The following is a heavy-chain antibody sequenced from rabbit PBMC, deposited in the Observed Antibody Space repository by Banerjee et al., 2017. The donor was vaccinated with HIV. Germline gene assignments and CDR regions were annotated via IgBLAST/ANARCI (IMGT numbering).Heavy chain of an antibody. J-gene: IGHJ3*01. CDR3: ARGYDDYDARLDL. CDR1: GIDFSSNYY. D-gene: IGHD2-1*01. V-gene: IGHV1S45*01. CDR2: IYVGSSGST. Sequence: QQQLEESGGGLVKPEGSLTLTCTASGIDFSSNYYMCWVRQAPGKGLEWIACIYVGSSGSTYYASWAKGRFTISKTSSTTVTLQMTSLTVADTATYFCARGYDDYDARLDLWGQGTLVTVS.